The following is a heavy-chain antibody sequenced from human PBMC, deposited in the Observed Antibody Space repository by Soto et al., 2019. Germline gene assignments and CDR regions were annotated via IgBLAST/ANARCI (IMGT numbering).Heavy chain of an antibody. CDR2: ISAYNGNT. Sequence: QVQLVQSGAEVKKPGASVKVSCKASGYTFTSYGISWVRQAPGQGLEWMGWISAYNGNTNYAQKLQGRVTMTTDTYTSTAYKELRSLRSDDTAVDYCARATNYYGSGSYYLNWFDPWGQGTLVTVSS. CDR1: GYTFTSYG. J-gene: IGHJ5*02. V-gene: IGHV1-18*01. D-gene: IGHD3-10*01. CDR3: ARATNYYGSGSYYLNWFDP.